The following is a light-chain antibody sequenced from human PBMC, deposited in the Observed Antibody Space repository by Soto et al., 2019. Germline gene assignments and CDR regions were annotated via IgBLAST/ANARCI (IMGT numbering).Light chain of an antibody. CDR3: QQANSFPFT. J-gene: IGKJ3*01. CDR2: AAS. V-gene: IGKV1-12*01. CDR1: QDISSW. Sequence: DIQMTQSPSAVSASAGDRVTITCRASQDISSWLAWYQQKPGKAPKLLVYAASILQSGVPSRFRGSGSATDFALTISSLQPDDFATYSCQQANSFPFTFGPGTKVDIK.